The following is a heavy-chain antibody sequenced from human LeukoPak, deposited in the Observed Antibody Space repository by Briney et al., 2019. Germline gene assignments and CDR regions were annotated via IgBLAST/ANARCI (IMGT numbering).Heavy chain of an antibody. CDR2: INHSGST. J-gene: IGHJ4*02. CDR3: AVSWLLRGFDF. D-gene: IGHD3-22*01. CDR1: GGSFSGYY. Sequence: SETLSLTCAVYGGSFSGYYWSWIRQPSGKGLEWIGEINHSGSTNYNPSLKSRVTISVDTSKNQFSLKLTSVTAADTAVYYCAVSWLLRGFDFWGQGILVTVSS. V-gene: IGHV4-34*01.